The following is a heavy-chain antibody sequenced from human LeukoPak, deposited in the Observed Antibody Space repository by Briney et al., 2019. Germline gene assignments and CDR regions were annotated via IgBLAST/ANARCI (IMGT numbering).Heavy chain of an antibody. J-gene: IGHJ4*02. CDR2: ISSSGSTI. CDR3: ARARGLLLWFGESDYYFDY. V-gene: IGHV3-11*04. D-gene: IGHD3-10*01. Sequence: PGGSLRLSCAASGFTFSDYYMSWIRQAPGKGLEWVSYISSSGSTIYYADSVKGRFTISRDNAKNSLYPQMNSLRAEDTAVYYCARARGLLLWFGESDYYFDYWGQGTLVTVSS. CDR1: GFTFSDYY.